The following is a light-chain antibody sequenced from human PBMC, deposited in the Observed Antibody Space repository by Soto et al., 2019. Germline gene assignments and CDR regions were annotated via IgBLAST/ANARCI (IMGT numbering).Light chain of an antibody. Sequence: QPASVSGSPGQSITISCTGTSDDIGDYSYVSWYQQHPGKAPKLILYEVNNRPSGISNRFSGSKSGNTASLTISGLQAEDESDYYCSSYTSGATPSVVFGGGTKVTVL. CDR1: SDDIGDYSY. V-gene: IGLV2-14*01. CDR2: EVN. CDR3: SSYTSGATPSVV. J-gene: IGLJ2*01.